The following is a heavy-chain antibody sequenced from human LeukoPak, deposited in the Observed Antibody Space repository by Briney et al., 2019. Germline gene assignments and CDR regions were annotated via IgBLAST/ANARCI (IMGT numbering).Heavy chain of an antibody. CDR3: ARGGIQVSGIDEFDY. D-gene: IGHD6-19*01. CDR1: GFTSIDYD. Sequence: GGSLRLSCAAPGFTSIDYDMHWVRQVIGKGLEWVSAIGIRGDTHYSGSVKGRFTISRENAESSLYLQMNSLRAEDTAVYYCARGGIQVSGIDEFDYWGQGTLVTVSS. CDR2: IGIRGDT. J-gene: IGHJ4*02. V-gene: IGHV3-13*01.